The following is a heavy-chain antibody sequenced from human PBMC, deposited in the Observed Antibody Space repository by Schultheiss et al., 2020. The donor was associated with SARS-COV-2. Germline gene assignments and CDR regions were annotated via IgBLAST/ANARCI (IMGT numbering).Heavy chain of an antibody. V-gene: IGHV1-24*01. CDR2: FDPEDGET. D-gene: IGHD1-26*01. Sequence: ASVKVSCKVSGYTLTELSMHWVRQAPGKGLEWMGGFDPEDGETIYAQKFQGRVTMTRDTSTSTVYMELSSLRSEDTAVYYCAVLKVGATTFGIDYWGQGTLVTVSS. CDR3: AVLKVGATTFGIDY. J-gene: IGHJ4*02. CDR1: GYTLTELS.